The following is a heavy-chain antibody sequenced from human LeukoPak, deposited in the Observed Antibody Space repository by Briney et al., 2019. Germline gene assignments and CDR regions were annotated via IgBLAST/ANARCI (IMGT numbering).Heavy chain of an antibody. CDR3: AKDSPSRTATTEVPVDY. CDR2: ISDSSRYT. CDR1: GFTFSDCY. D-gene: IGHD1/OR15-1a*01. Sequence: PGGSLRLSCAASGFTFSDCYMSWIRQAPGEGLEWVSYISDSSRYTNYADSVRGRFTISRDNAKNSLYLQMNSLRAEDTAVYYCAKDSPSRTATTEVPVDYWGQGTLVTVSS. J-gene: IGHJ4*02. V-gene: IGHV3-11*06.